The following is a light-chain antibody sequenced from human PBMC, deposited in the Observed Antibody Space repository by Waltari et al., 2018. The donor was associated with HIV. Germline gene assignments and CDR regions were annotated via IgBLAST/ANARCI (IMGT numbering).Light chain of an antibody. Sequence: SYELTQPPSVSVSPGQTARITCSGDALPKQYAYWYQQKPGQAPVLVIYKDSERPSGIPERFSGSRSGTTVTLTISGVQAQDEADYYCQSADSSGTCWVFGGGTKLTVL. CDR1: ALPKQY. CDR2: KDS. J-gene: IGLJ3*02. V-gene: IGLV3-25*03. CDR3: QSADSSGTCWV.